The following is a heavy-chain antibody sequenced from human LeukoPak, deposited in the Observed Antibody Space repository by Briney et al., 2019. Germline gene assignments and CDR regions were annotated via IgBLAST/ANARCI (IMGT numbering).Heavy chain of an antibody. J-gene: IGHJ4*02. D-gene: IGHD3-16*01. CDR3: ARGAWGPFDY. CDR1: GGSISSSNW. V-gene: IGHV4-4*02. Sequence: SGTLSLTCAVSGGSISSSNWWSWVRQPPGKGLEWIGEINHSGSTNYNPSLKSRVTISVDTSKNQFSLKLSSVTAADTAVYYCARGAWGPFDYWGQGTLVTASS. CDR2: INHSGST.